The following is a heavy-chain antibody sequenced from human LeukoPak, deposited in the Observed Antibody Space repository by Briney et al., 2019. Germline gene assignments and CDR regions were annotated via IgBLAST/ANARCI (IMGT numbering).Heavy chain of an antibody. Sequence: GGSLRLSCVSSGFTIGTAWMSWVRQAPGKGLEWLSYISSSGGTIHYVDSVKGRFTISRDNAKNSLFLQMNSLRAEDTAVYYCASGVHYSSGWIDIWGQGTMVTVSS. V-gene: IGHV3-48*04. CDR1: GFTIGTAW. J-gene: IGHJ3*02. D-gene: IGHD6-19*01. CDR2: ISSSGGTI. CDR3: ASGVHYSSGWIDI.